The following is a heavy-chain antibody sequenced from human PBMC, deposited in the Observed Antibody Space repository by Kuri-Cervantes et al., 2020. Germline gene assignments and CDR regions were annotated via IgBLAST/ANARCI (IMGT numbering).Heavy chain of an antibody. V-gene: IGHV4-59*01. J-gene: IGHJ3*02. D-gene: IGHD1-26*01. Sequence: SETLSLTCTVSGGSISSYYWSWIRQPPGKGLEWIGYIYYSGSTNYNPSLKSRVTISVDTSKNQFSLKLSSVTAADTAVYYCARGLYSGSYSVGFDIWGQGTMVTVSS. CDR1: GGSISSYY. CDR3: ARGLYSGSYSVGFDI. CDR2: IYYSGST.